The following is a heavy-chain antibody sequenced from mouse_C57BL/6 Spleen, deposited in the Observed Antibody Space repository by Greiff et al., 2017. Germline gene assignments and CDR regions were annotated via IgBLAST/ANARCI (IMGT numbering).Heavy chain of an antibody. CDR1: GYTFTSYW. CDR2: IYPGSGST. D-gene: IGHD3-3*01. Sequence: QVQLQQPGAELVKPGASVKMSCKASGYTFTSYWITWVKQRPGQGLEWIGDIYPGSGSTNYNEKFKSKATLTVDTSSSTAYMQLSSLTSEDSAVDYCARGRSPRGRYAMDYWGQGTSVTVSS. J-gene: IGHJ4*01. V-gene: IGHV1-55*01. CDR3: ARGRSPRGRYAMDY.